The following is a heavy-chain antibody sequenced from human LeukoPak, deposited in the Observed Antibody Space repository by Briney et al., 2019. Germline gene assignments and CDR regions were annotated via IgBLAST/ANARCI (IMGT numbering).Heavy chain of an antibody. CDR2: ISYDGSTE. Sequence: GGSLRLSCAASGLTFSNYGMHWVRQAPDRGLEWVAVISYDGSTEYYADSVKGRFTISRDNSKNSLYLQMNSLRTEDTALYYCAKDIRGGITIFGVVITGFQGAVPDYWGQGTLVTVSS. D-gene: IGHD3-3*01. V-gene: IGHV3-30*18. CDR1: GLTFSNYG. J-gene: IGHJ4*02. CDR3: AKDIRGGITIFGVVITGFQGAVPDY.